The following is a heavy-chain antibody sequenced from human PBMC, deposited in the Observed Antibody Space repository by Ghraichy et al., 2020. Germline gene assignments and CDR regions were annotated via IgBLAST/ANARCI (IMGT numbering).Heavy chain of an antibody. CDR2: IKQDGSEK. Sequence: GGSLRLSCAASGFTFSSYWMSWVRQAPGKGLEWVANIKQDGSEKYYVDSVKGRFTISRDNAKNSLYLQMNSLRAEDTAVYYCARDQGGSYYDSSGYYSTEWAFDIWGQGTMVTVSS. J-gene: IGHJ3*02. V-gene: IGHV3-7*01. D-gene: IGHD3-22*01. CDR1: GFTFSSYW. CDR3: ARDQGGSYYDSSGYYSTEWAFDI.